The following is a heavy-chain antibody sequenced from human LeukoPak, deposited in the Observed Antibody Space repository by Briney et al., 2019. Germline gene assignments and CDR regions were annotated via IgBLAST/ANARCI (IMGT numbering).Heavy chain of an antibody. J-gene: IGHJ3*02. CDR2: IRYDGSNK. CDR1: GFTFSSYG. V-gene: IGHV3-30*02. CDR3: AKGYCGGDCYSAPHDAFDI. Sequence: GGSLRLSCAASGFTFSSYGMHWVRQAPGKGLEWVAFIRYDGSNKYYADSVKGRFTISRDNSKNTLYLQMNSLRAEDTAVYYCAKGYCGGDCYSAPHDAFDIWGQGTMVTVSS. D-gene: IGHD2-21*01.